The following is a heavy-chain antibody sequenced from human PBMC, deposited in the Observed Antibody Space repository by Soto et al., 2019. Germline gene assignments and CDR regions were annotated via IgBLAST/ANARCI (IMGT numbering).Heavy chain of an antibody. CDR3: ARVRFYDILTGYPQYYYYYMDV. CDR1: GLTFSSYG. CDR2: ISYDGSNK. J-gene: IGHJ6*03. V-gene: IGHV3-30*03. Sequence: PGGSXGLSCAASGLTFSSYGMHGVRQAQSKGLEWVAVISYDGSNKYYADSVKGRFTISRDNAKNSLYLQMNSLRAEDTAVYYCARVRFYDILTGYPQYYYYYMDVWGKGTTVTVSS. D-gene: IGHD3-9*01.